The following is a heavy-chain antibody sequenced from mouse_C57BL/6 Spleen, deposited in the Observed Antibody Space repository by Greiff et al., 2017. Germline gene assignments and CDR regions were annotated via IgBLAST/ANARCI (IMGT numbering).Heavy chain of an antibody. J-gene: IGHJ2*01. V-gene: IGHV7-3*01. CDR1: GFTFTDYY. Sequence: EVMLVESGGGLVQPGGSLSLSCAASGFTFTDYYMSWVRQPPGKALEWLGFIRNKSNGYTTEYSASVKGRFTISRDNSQSILYLQMNALRAEDSATYYCARTPYYYGSRYYFDYWGQGTTLTVSS. D-gene: IGHD1-1*01. CDR2: IRNKSNGYTT. CDR3: ARTPYYYGSRYYFDY.